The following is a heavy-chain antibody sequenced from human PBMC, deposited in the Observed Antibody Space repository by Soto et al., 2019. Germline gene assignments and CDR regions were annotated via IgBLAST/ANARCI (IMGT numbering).Heavy chain of an antibody. J-gene: IGHJ4*02. CDR2: ISNDGRTT. Sequence: GGSLRLSCAASGFSFSSYWMHWVRQAPGKGLVWVSRISNDGRTTTYADSVKGRFTISRDNAKNTLSLQMNSLRAEDTAVYYCASFGIDWDGDYWGQGALVTVSS. D-gene: IGHD3-9*01. V-gene: IGHV3-74*01. CDR3: ASFGIDWDGDY. CDR1: GFSFSSYW.